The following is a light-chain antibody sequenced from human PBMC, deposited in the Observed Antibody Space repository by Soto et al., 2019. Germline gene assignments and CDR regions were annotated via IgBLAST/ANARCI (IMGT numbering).Light chain of an antibody. CDR3: CSYAGSSTWV. J-gene: IGLJ3*02. Sequence: QSALTQPASVSGSPGQSITISCTGTSSDVGSYNLVSWYQHHPGKAPRLMIYEDSKWPSGVSNRFSGSKSGNTASLTISGLQAEDEADYYCCSYAGSSTWVFGGGTKVTVL. CDR1: SSDVGSYNL. V-gene: IGLV2-23*01. CDR2: EDS.